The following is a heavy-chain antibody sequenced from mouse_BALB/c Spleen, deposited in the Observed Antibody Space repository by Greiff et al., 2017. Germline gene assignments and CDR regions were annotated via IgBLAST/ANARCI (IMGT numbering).Heavy chain of an antibody. V-gene: IGHV2-9*02. J-gene: IGHJ3*01. CDR3: ARDDVYSPWFAY. CDR1: GFSLTSYG. CDR2: IWAGGST. Sequence: QVQLKESGPGLVAPSQSLSITCTVSGFSLTSYGVHWVRQPPGKGLEWLGVIWAGGSTNYNSALMSRLSISKDNSKSQVFLKMNSLQTDDTAMYYCARDDVYSPWFAYWGQGTLVTVSA. D-gene: IGHD2-3*01.